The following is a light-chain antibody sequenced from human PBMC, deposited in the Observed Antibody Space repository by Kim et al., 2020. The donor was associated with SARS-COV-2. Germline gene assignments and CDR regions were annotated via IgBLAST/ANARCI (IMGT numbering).Light chain of an antibody. J-gene: IGKJ5*01. V-gene: IGKV3-11*01. CDR2: DTF. CDR1: QDVRRY. Sequence: LSTGERAILSCRASQDVRRYLLWYQQKPGQAPRLLIFDTFTRATGIPARFSGSGSGTDYSLTISSLEPEDFAVYYCQQRSSWPITFGQGTRLEIK. CDR3: QQRSSWPIT.